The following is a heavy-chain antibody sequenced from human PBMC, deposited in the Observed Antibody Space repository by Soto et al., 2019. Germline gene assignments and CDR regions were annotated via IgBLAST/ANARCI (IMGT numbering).Heavy chain of an antibody. CDR1: GFTFSSYA. CDR2: ISGGGNDR. Sequence: GGTLRLSCAASGFTFSSYAMSWVRQAPGKGLEWVSAISGGGNDRFYADSVRGRFTISRDNSRNTLYLHMNSLRAEDTAVHYCARSLFIASTDTEPFDSWGQGTLVTVSS. V-gene: IGHV3-23*01. J-gene: IGHJ4*02. CDR3: ARSLFIASTDTEPFDS. D-gene: IGHD6-13*01.